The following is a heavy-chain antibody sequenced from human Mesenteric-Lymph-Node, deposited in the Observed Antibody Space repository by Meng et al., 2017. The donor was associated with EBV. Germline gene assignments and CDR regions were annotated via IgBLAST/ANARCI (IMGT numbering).Heavy chain of an antibody. CDR2: ISSSSSYI. D-gene: IGHD3-10*01. Sequence: EVQLVEXXXXXVKPGGXXXLSCAASGFTFSSYSMNWVRQAPGKGLEWVSSISSSSSYIYYADSVKGRFTISRDNAKNSLYLQMNSLRAEDTAVYYCARVISADGRLDYWGQGTLVTVSS. V-gene: IGHV3-21*01. CDR3: ARVISADGRLDY. CDR1: GFTFSSYS. J-gene: IGHJ4*02.